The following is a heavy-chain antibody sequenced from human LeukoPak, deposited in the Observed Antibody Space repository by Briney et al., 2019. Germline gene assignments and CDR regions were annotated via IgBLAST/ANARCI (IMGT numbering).Heavy chain of an antibody. CDR1: GRSISSYY. D-gene: IGHD3/OR15-3a*01. CDR2: IYYSGST. CDR3: ARQTGSGLFILP. V-gene: IGHV4-59*08. J-gene: IGHJ4*02. Sequence: SETLSLTCTVSGRSISSYYWSWIRQPPGKGLEWIGYIYYSGSTNYNPSLKGRVTISVDTSKNQFSLKLSSVTAADTAVYYCARQTGSGLFILPGGQGTLVTVSS.